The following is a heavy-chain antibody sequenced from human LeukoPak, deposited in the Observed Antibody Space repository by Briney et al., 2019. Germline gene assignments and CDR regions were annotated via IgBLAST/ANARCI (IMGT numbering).Heavy chain of an antibody. CDR1: GDSISNARYY. J-gene: IGHJ5*02. CDR2: AYYSGST. Sequence: SETLSLTCSVSGDSISNARYYWAWIRQPLGKGLEYIASAYYSGSTYCNPSLESRVTLSVDTSKNQFSLRLSSVTAADTAMYFCARDLEQCTMTRCPTINWFDPWGPGTLSPSPQ. CDR3: ARDLEQCTMTRCPTINWFDP. D-gene: IGHD6-19*01. V-gene: IGHV4-39*07.